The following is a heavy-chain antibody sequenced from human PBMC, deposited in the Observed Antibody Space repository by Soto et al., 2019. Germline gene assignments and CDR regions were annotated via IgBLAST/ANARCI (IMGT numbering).Heavy chain of an antibody. CDR3: ARALPVSRYCISIDCPRSGMDV. CDR1: GGAFSGYY. D-gene: IGHD2-2*01. CDR2: INHSGST. V-gene: IGHV4-34*01. J-gene: IGHJ6*02. Sequence: SETLSRTCAVYGGAFSGYYWSWVRQPPGKGLEWIAEINHSGSTNYNPSLKSRVTISVDTSKNYFSLKLSFVTAADTAVYYCARALPVSRYCISIDCPRSGMDVWGQGTTVTVSS.